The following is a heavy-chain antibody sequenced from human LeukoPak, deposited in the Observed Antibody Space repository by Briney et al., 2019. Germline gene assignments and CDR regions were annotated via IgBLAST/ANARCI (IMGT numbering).Heavy chain of an antibody. CDR2: ISGSGGST. D-gene: IGHD2-2*02. Sequence: GGSLRLSCAASGFTFSSYAMSWVRQAPGKGLEWVSGISGSGGSTYYADSVKGRFTISRDNSKNTLYLQMNSLRAEDTAVYYCATKDIVVVPAAIPFDYWGQGTLVTVSS. CDR3: ATKDIVVVPAAIPFDY. CDR1: GFTFSSYA. V-gene: IGHV3-23*01. J-gene: IGHJ4*02.